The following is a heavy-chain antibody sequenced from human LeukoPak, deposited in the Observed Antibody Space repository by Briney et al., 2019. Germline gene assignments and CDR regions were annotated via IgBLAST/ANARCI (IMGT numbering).Heavy chain of an antibody. Sequence: ASVKVSCKASGYDFTKYAVQWVRQAPGQRLEWKGLIDAGNGRTKYSTDFQGRVIISRDTSASIAYMELSSLRSDDMAVYYCARGIWSTTLTAYYLDYWGQGTLVTVSS. J-gene: IGHJ4*02. V-gene: IGHV1-3*03. D-gene: IGHD2-21*02. CDR2: IDAGNGRT. CDR3: ARGIWSTTLTAYYLDY. CDR1: GYDFTKYA.